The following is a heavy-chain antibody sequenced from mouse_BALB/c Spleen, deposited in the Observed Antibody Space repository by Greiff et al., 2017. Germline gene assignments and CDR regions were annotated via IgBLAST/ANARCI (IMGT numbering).Heavy chain of an antibody. V-gene: IGHV5-6-4*01. CDR3: TRDGLTTATYYAMDY. Sequence: EVKLVESGGGLVKPGGSLKLSCAASGFTFSSYTMSWVRQTPEKRLEWVATISSGGSYTYYPDSVKGRFTISRDNAKNTLYLQMSSLKSEDTAMYYCTRDGLTTATYYAMDYWGQGTSVTVSS. D-gene: IGHD1-2*01. CDR1: GFTFSSYT. CDR2: ISSGGSYT. J-gene: IGHJ4*01.